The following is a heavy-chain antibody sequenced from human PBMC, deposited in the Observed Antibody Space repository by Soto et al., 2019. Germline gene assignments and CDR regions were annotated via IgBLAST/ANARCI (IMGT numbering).Heavy chain of an antibody. J-gene: IGHJ4*02. CDR1: GASIITDNYF. D-gene: IGHD4-17*01. CDR2: ISYSGRT. V-gene: IGHV4-39*01. CDR3: ARRRASDYGGNHHPYYFDR. Sequence: ETLSLTCTVSGASIITDNYFWVWIRQSPRRGLELIGSISYSGRTYDNPSLQSRVTISIDASKNQFSLKLTSVTTADTAVYYCARRRASDYGGNHHPYYFDRWGQGALATVSS.